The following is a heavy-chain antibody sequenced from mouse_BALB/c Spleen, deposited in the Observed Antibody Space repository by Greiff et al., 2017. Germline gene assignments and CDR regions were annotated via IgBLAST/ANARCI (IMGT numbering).Heavy chain of an antibody. CDR2: INPYNGDT. V-gene: IGHV1-37*01. J-gene: IGHJ3*01. D-gene: IGHD2-2*01. CDR1: GYSFTGYF. Sequence: VHVKQSGPELVKPGASVKISCKASGYSFTGYFMNWVKQSHGKSLEWIGRINPYNGDTSYNQKFKGKATLTVDKSSSTAHMELLSLTSEDSAVYYCGRNGYDGNWFAYWGQGTLVTVSA. CDR3: GRNGYDGNWFAY.